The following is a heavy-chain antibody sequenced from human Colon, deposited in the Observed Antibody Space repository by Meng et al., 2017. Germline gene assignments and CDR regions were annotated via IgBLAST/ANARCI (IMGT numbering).Heavy chain of an antibody. CDR1: GGSFDSYH. Sequence: QVQLQESGPGLVKPSATLSLTCTVSGGSFDSYHWNWIRQPPGEAPEWIGNIDYTGSTNYNPSFKSRVTISVDTSKSQFSLRMTSMTAADTAVYYCARGYWFDPWGQGTLVTVSS. CDR2: IDYTGST. V-gene: IGHV4-59*01. CDR3: ARGYWFDP. J-gene: IGHJ5*02.